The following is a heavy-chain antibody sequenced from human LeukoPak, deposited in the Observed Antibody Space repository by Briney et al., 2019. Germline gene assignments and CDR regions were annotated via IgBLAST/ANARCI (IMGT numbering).Heavy chain of an antibody. CDR1: GGSISSYY. CDR3: ARGIAARLEFDY. J-gene: IGHJ4*02. Sequence: SETLSLTCTVSGGSISSYYWSWIRQPPGKGLEWSGYIYYSGSTNYNPSLKSRVTISVDTSKNQFSLKLSSVTAADTAVYSCARGIAARLEFDYWGQGTLVTVSS. V-gene: IGHV4-59*01. D-gene: IGHD6-6*01. CDR2: IYYSGST.